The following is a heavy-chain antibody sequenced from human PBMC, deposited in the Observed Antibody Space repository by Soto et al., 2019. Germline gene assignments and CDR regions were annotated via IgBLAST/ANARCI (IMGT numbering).Heavy chain of an antibody. V-gene: IGHV4-4*02. D-gene: IGHD6-19*01. CDR1: GGSISSSNW. J-gene: IGHJ4*02. CDR3: ARDSSGGPS. CDR2: IYHSGST. Sequence: QMQLQESGPGRVKPSGTLSLTCAVSGGSISSSNWWSWVRQPPGKGLEWIGEIYHSGSTNYNPSLMSLVTISVYKYKRQFSLKLSSVTAADTAVYNCARDSSGGPSWGQGTLVTVSS.